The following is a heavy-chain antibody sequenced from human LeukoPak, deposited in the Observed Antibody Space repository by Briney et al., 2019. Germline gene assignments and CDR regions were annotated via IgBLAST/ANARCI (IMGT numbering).Heavy chain of an antibody. CDR1: GGSFSGYY. Sequence: SETLRLTCAVYGGSFSGYYWSWIWQPAGEGLEWIGRIYTSGSTNYNPSLKSRVTMSVDTSKNQFSLKLSSVTAADTAVYYCARGVYDIEYYFDYWGQGTLVTVSS. CDR3: ARGVYDIEYYFDY. D-gene: IGHD2-8*01. CDR2: IYTSGST. V-gene: IGHV4-59*10. J-gene: IGHJ4*02.